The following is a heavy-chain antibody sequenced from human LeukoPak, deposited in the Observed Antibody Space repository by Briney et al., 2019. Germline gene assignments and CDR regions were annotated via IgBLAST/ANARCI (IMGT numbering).Heavy chain of an antibody. J-gene: IGHJ3*02. CDR3: AGHLSSSHGDAFYI. CDR1: GYIFTSYW. D-gene: IGHD6-13*01. CDR2: IYPGDSDT. Sequence: GASLQISCKGSGYIFTSYWIGWVRELPGKGLEWMGIIYPGDSDTRYSPSFQGQVTISADKSISTAYLQWSSLKASDTAMYYCAGHLSSSHGDAFYIWGQGTMVTVSS. V-gene: IGHV5-51*01.